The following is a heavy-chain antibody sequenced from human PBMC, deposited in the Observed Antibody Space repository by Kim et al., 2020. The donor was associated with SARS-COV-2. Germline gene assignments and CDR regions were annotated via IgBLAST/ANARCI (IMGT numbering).Heavy chain of an antibody. D-gene: IGHD5-12*01. J-gene: IGHJ4*02. Sequence: YHPSLESRLTISMDMSKNQFSLNLSPVTAADSAVYFCGRDADGYIRGLDKWGQGTLVTVSS. V-gene: IGHV4-59*01. CDR3: GRDADGYIRGLDK.